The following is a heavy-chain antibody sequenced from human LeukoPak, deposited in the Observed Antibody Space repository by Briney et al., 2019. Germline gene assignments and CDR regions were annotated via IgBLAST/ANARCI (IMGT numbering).Heavy chain of an antibody. CDR2: ISDDGSTK. Sequence: GGSLRLFCVASVFTFSFYSMNWVRQAPGKGLEWVAVISDDGSTKYYSDSVMGRFTVSRDNSKDTLYLQMNSLTTEDTAVYYCAKDRYYDIRGRLDPWGQGTLVTVSS. CDR1: VFTFSFYS. CDR3: AKDRYYDIRGRLDP. V-gene: IGHV3-30*18. D-gene: IGHD3-10*02. J-gene: IGHJ5*02.